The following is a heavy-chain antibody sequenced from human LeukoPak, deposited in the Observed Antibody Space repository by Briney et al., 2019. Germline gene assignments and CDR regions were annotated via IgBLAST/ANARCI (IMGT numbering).Heavy chain of an antibody. J-gene: IGHJ4*02. CDR2: ISPYNGDT. Sequence: GASVKVSFKPSGYSFTSYGISWVRQAPGQGLEWMGWISPYNGDTNYAPKFQGRVTMTTDTSTTTTYMELRSLRSDDTAVYYCVRSSDGRGWIPFDYWGRGTPVIVSS. V-gene: IGHV1-18*01. CDR3: VRSSDGRGWIPFDY. CDR1: GYSFTSYG. D-gene: IGHD6-19*01.